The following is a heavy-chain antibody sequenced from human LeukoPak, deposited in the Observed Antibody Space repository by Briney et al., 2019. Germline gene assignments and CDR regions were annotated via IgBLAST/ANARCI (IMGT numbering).Heavy chain of an antibody. CDR1: GYTLSAYY. Sequence: GASVKVSCKASGYTLSAYYIYWVRQAPGQGLEWMGWINPNSGGTKYARRFQGRVTMTSDTSINTAYMELSGLRSDDTAVYFCAREPGISATPGVFDPWGQGSLVTVSS. J-gene: IGHJ5*02. V-gene: IGHV1-2*02. CDR2: INPNSGGT. D-gene: IGHD1-20*01. CDR3: AREPGISATPGVFDP.